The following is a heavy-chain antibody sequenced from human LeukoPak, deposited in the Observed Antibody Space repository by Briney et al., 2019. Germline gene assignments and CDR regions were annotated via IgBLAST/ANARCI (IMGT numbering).Heavy chain of an antibody. CDR3: ARGPILLWFGELEGIPAFDY. V-gene: IGHV1-18*01. J-gene: IGHJ4*02. D-gene: IGHD3-10*01. CDR1: GYTFTSYG. CDR2: ISAYNGNT. Sequence: ASVKVSCKASGYTFTSYGISWVRQAPGQGLEWMGWISAYNGNTNYAQKLQGRVTMTTDTSTSTAYMELRSLRSDNTAVYYCARGPILLWFGELEGIPAFDYWGQGTLVTVSS.